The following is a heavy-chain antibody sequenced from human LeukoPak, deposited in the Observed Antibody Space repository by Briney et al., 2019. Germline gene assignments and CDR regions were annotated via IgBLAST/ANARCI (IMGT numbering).Heavy chain of an antibody. CDR2: IIPIRGIA. J-gene: IGHJ4*02. Sequence: ASVKVSCKASGGTFSSYALSWVRQTPGRGREWMGRIIPIRGIANYAQKFQGRVTITADKSTSTAYMELSSLRSEDTAVYYCARDGPVGATHYWGQGTLVTVSS. CDR1: GGTFSSYA. V-gene: IGHV1-69*04. CDR3: ARDGPVGATHY. D-gene: IGHD1-26*01.